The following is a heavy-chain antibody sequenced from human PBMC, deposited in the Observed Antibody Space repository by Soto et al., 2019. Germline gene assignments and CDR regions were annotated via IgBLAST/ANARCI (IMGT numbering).Heavy chain of an antibody. CDR2: ISGSGDST. CDR3: AQVPWHLVNTHYFHS. CDR1: GFTFSSYA. Sequence: EVQLLESGGGLVQPGGSLRISCAASGFTFSSYAMTWVRQAPGKGLEWVSVISGSGDSTYYADSVRGRFTISRDNSKNALYLQMNSLRAEDTAVYFCAQVPWHLVNTHYFHSWGQGTLVTVSS. D-gene: IGHD6-6*01. J-gene: IGHJ4*02. V-gene: IGHV3-23*01.